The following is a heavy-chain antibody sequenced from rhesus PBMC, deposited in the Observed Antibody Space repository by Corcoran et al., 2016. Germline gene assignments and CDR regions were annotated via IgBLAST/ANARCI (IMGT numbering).Heavy chain of an antibody. D-gene: IGHD4-23*01. CDR3: ARETYWTVTNNRFDV. Sequence: QVKLQQWGDGLVKPSETLSLTCAVYGGSISGYYWSWIRQPPGKGLEWIGNIDGNSANTNSNPSLKNRFTISKDTSKNQFSLKLSSVTAADTAVYYCARETYWTVTNNRFDVWGPGVLVTVSS. J-gene: IGHJ5-1*01. CDR2: IDGNSANT. CDR1: GGSISGYY. V-gene: IGHV4-73*01.